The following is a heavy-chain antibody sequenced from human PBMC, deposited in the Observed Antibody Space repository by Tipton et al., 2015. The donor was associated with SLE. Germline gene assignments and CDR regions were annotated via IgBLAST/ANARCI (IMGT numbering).Heavy chain of an antibody. Sequence: TLSLTCAVYGGSFSGYYWSWIRQPPGKGLEWIGEINHSGSTNFNPSLKSRVTISVDTSKNQFSLKLSSVTAADTAVYYCARGGPVGYWGQGTLVTVSS. CDR1: GGSFSGYY. CDR2: INHSGST. J-gene: IGHJ4*02. CDR3: ARGGPVGY. V-gene: IGHV4-34*01.